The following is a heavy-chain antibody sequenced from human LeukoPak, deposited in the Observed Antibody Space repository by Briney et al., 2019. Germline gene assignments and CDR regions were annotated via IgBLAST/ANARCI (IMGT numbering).Heavy chain of an antibody. D-gene: IGHD1-26*01. CDR1: GFTFNDYG. V-gene: IGHV3-20*04. CDR2: INWNGDRT. J-gene: IGHJ6*02. Sequence: GGSLRLSCAASGFTFNDYGMSWVRQAPGKGLEWVTGINWNGDRTGYADSEKGRFTISRDNAKNSLYLQMNSLRAEDTALYYCARDRGSYFSYGMDVWGQGTTVTVSS. CDR3: ARDRGSYFSYGMDV.